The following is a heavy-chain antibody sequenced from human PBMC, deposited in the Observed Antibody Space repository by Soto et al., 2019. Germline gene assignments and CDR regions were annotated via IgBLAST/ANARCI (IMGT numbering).Heavy chain of an antibody. Sequence: SETLSLTCTVSGASISSGGYYWSWIRQHPGKGLEWIGYIYYSGSTYYNPSLKSRVTISVDTSKNQFSLKLSSVTAADTAVYYCARGLGGCEPGRIFDYWGQGTLVTVSS. CDR1: GASISSGGYY. J-gene: IGHJ4*02. CDR3: ARGLGGCEPGRIFDY. V-gene: IGHV4-31*03. D-gene: IGHD5-12*01. CDR2: IYYSGST.